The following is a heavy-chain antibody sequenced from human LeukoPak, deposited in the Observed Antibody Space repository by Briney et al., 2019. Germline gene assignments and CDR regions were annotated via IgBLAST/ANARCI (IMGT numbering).Heavy chain of an antibody. V-gene: IGHV3-11*06. Sequence: PGGSLRLSCAASGFSFSDYYMSWIRQTPEEGLEWLSYISSSSDYKNYADSLKGRFTISRDNAKNSVYLQMNSLRAEDTAVYHCARDFTNIRGGGYFDNWGQGTLVTVSS. J-gene: IGHJ4*02. CDR2: ISSSSDYK. CDR1: GFSFSDYY. D-gene: IGHD2/OR15-2a*01. CDR3: ARDFTNIRGGGYFDN.